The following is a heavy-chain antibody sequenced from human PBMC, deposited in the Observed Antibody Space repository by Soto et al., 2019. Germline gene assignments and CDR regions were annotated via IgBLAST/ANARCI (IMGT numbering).Heavy chain of an antibody. D-gene: IGHD2-2*01. V-gene: IGHV3-74*01. J-gene: IGHJ6*03. CDR2: INSDGSST. CDR3: ASGNCSSTSCYSGYYYMDV. Sequence: GGSLKLSCAASGFTFSSYWMHWVRQAPGKGLVWVSRINSDGSSTSYADYVKGRFTISRDNAKNTLYLQMNSLRAEDTAVYYCASGNCSSTSCYSGYYYMDVWGKGTTVTVSS. CDR1: GFTFSSYW.